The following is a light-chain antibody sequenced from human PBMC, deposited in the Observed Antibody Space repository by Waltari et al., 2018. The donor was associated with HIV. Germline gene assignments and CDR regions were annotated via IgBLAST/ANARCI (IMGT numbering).Light chain of an antibody. J-gene: IGKJ1*01. Sequence: DIVLTQSPGTLSLSPGERATLSCRASQSVSSSLLAWYQQKPGQAPRLLIYGASSRATGIPDRFSGSGSGTDFTLTINRLEPEDSAVYYCQQYGSSLRTFGQGTRVKIK. CDR1: QSVSSSL. V-gene: IGKV3-20*01. CDR2: GAS. CDR3: QQYGSSLRT.